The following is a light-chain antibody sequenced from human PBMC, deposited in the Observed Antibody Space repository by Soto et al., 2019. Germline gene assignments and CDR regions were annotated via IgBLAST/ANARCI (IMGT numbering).Light chain of an antibody. V-gene: IGKV1-39*01. J-gene: IGKJ1*01. CDR1: QSISNH. Sequence: DIQMTQSPSPLSASVGDRVTITCRASQSISNHLNWYQQKQGKAPKLLIFAASSLQSGVPSRFSGSRSGPDFTLTISSLQPEDFETYYCQQSYSSPPTFGQGTKVDIK. CDR3: QQSYSSPPT. CDR2: AAS.